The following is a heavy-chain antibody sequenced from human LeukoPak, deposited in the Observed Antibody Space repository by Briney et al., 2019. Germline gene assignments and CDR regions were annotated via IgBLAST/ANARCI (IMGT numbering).Heavy chain of an antibody. V-gene: IGHV4-59*02. Sequence: SETLSLTCTVSGAPVSSYYWSWIRQPPGKGLEWIGYIYYSGSTRYNPSLKSRVTISLDTSKNQFSLKMSSVTAADTAVYYCARAYGSGSYSVIARVDYWGQGTLVTVSS. CDR3: ARAYGSGSYSVIARVDY. D-gene: IGHD3-10*01. J-gene: IGHJ4*02. CDR2: IYYSGST. CDR1: GAPVSSYY.